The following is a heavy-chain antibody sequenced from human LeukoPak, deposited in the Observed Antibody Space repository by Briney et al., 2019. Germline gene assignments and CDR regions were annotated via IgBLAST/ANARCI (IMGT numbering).Heavy chain of an antibody. J-gene: IGHJ4*02. D-gene: IGHD2-2*01. CDR1: GYTFTSYD. V-gene: IGHV1-8*01. CDR3: ARTYVPTSYYFDY. Sequence: ASVKVSCKASGYTFTSYDINWVRQATGHGLEWMGWMNPNSGNTGYAQRFQGRVTMTRNTSISTAYMELSSLRSEDTAVYYCARTYVPTSYYFDYWGQGTLVTVSS. CDR2: MNPNSGNT.